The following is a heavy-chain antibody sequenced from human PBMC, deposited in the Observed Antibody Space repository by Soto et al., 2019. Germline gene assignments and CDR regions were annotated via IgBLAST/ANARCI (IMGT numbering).Heavy chain of an antibody. V-gene: IGHV4-31*03. D-gene: IGHD3-3*01. CDR2: IYYSGST. CDR1: GGSVSSGGYY. CDR3: ASSITIFGVVPKPGGMDV. Sequence: PSETLSVTCTVSGGSVSSGGYYWSWIRQHPGKGLEWIGYIYYSGSTYYNPSLKSRVTISVDTSKNQFSLKLSSVTAADTAVYYCASSITIFGVVPKPGGMDVWGQGTTVTVSS. J-gene: IGHJ6*02.